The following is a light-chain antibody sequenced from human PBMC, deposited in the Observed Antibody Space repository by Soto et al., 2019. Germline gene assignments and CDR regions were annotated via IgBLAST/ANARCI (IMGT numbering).Light chain of an antibody. CDR2: AAS. V-gene: IGKV1-17*01. J-gene: IGKJ1*01. Sequence: DIQMTQSPSSLSASVGDRVTITCRASQSISSYLNWYQQKPGKAPKLLIYAASSLQGGVPSRFSGSGSGTEFTLTISSLQPEDFATYYCLQHNSYPWTFGQGTKGDIK. CDR3: LQHNSYPWT. CDR1: QSISSY.